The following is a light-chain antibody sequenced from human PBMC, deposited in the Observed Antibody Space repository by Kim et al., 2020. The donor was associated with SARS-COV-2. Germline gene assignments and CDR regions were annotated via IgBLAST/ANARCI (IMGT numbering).Light chain of an antibody. CDR1: QSVSSN. Sequence: EIVMTQSPATLSVSPGEGATLSCRASQSVSSNLAWYQQKRGQPPRLLIYGASTRATGIPARFSGSGSGIEFTLTISSLQSEDFAVYYCQQYNGWPPYTFGQGTNLEI. CDR2: GAS. J-gene: IGKJ2*01. CDR3: QQYNGWPPYT. V-gene: IGKV3-15*01.